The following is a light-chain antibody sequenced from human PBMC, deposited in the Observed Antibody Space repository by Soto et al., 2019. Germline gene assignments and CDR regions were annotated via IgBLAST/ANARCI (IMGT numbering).Light chain of an antibody. V-gene: IGKV3-11*01. CDR2: DAS. J-gene: IGKJ1*01. Sequence: ERVWTQSPATLSLSPGERATLSCRASQSVSSYLAWYQQKPGQAPRLLIYDASNRATDIPARFSGSGSGTDFTLTISSLEPEDFAVYYCLQRSGWPWTFGQGTKVEIK. CDR1: QSVSSY. CDR3: LQRSGWPWT.